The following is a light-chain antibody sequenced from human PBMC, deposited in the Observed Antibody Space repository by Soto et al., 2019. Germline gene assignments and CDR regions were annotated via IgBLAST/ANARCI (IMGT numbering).Light chain of an antibody. J-gene: IGKJ4*01. Sequence: DIVLTQTPLSSPVTLGQPASISCRSSQSLVHSDGNTYLNWLQQRPGQPSRLLIYEVSNRFSGVPGRFSGSGAGTDFTLEISRVEAEDVGVYYCMQTTQFPLTFGGGTKVEIK. CDR3: MQTTQFPLT. V-gene: IGKV2-24*01. CDR2: EVS. CDR1: QSLVHSDGNTY.